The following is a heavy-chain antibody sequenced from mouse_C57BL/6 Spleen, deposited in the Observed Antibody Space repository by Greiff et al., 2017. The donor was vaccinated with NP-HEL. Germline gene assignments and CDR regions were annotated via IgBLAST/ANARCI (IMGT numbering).Heavy chain of an antibody. V-gene: IGHV1-55*01. CDR2: IYPGSGST. CDR1: GYTFTSYW. Sequence: QVQLKQPGAELVKPGASVKMSCKASGYTFTSYWITWVKQRPGQGLEWIGDIYPGSGSTNYNEKFKSKATLTVDTSSSTAYMQLSSLTSEDSAVYYCARGNGNYFYYFDYWGQGTTLTVSS. J-gene: IGHJ2*01. D-gene: IGHD2-1*01. CDR3: ARGNGNYFYYFDY.